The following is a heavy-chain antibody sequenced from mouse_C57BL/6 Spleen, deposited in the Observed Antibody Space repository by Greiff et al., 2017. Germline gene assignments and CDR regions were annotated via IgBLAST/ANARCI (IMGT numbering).Heavy chain of an antibody. D-gene: IGHD2-4*01. J-gene: IGHJ3*01. CDR3: TRMGGLRRWFAY. CDR1: GYTFTDYE. Sequence: QVQLQQSGAELVRPGASVTLSCKASGYTFTDYEMHWVKQTPVHGLEWIGAIDPETGGTAYNQKFKGKAILTADKSSSTAYMELRSLTSEDSAVYYCTRMGGLRRWFAYWGQGTLVTVSA. V-gene: IGHV1-15*01. CDR2: IDPETGGT.